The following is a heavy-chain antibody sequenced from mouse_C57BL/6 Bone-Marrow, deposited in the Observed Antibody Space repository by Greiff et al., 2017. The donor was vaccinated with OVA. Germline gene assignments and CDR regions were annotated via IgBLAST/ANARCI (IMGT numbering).Heavy chain of an antibody. D-gene: IGHD2-4*01. V-gene: IGHV1-15*01. J-gene: IGHJ3*01. CDR2: IDPETGGT. CDR1: GYTFTDYE. Sequence: QVQLQQSGAELVRPGASVTLSCKASGYTFTDYEMHWVKQTPVHGLEWIGAIDPETGGTAYNQKFKGKAMLTADKSSSTAYMELRSLTSEDSAVYYCHIYYDFAYWGQGTLVTVSA. CDR3: HIYYDFAY.